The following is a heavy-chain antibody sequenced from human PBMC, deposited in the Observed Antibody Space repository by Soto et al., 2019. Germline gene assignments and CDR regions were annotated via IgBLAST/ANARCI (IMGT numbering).Heavy chain of an antibody. V-gene: IGHV5-51*01. Sequence: SCKGSGFSFTTYWIAWVRQMPGKGLEWMGIIYPGDSKTTYSPSFQGQVTISADKSISTAYLQWSSLKASDTAMYYCARRIHGSYYIGYYYYGMDVWGQGTTVTVSS. D-gene: IGHD3-10*01. CDR2: IYPGDSKT. CDR1: GFSFTTYW. CDR3: ARRIHGSYYIGYYYYGMDV. J-gene: IGHJ6*02.